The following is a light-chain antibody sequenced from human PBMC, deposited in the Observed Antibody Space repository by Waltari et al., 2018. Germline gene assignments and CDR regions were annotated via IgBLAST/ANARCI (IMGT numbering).Light chain of an antibody. J-gene: IGKJ4*01. CDR2: GAS. Sequence: EVELTQSPATLSVSPGERATLSCRARQTIYDNLAWYQQKPGQAPRLLIWGASNRAPGIPDRFSGSGFGTEFTLTISSLESDDFAVYYCQQYRLSFAGGTKVDIK. CDR1: QTIYDN. V-gene: IGKV3-15*01. CDR3: QQYRLS.